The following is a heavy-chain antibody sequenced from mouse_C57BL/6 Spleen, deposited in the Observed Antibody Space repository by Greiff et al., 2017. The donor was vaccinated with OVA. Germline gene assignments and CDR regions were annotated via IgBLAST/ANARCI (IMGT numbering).Heavy chain of an antibody. D-gene: IGHD1-1*01. CDR3: TRDGDYYGSSPVYFDV. Sequence: EVMLVESGEGLVKPGGSLKLSCAASGFTFSSYAMSWVRQTPEKRLEWVAYISSGGDYIYYADTVKGRFTISRDNARNTLYLQMSSLKSEDTAMYYCTRDGDYYGSSPVYFDVWGTGTTVTVSS. CDR1: GFTFSSYA. J-gene: IGHJ1*03. V-gene: IGHV5-9-1*02. CDR2: ISSGGDYI.